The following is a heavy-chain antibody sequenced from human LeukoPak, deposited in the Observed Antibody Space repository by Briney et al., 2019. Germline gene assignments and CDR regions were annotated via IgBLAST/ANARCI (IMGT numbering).Heavy chain of an antibody. CDR2: ISGSGGST. CDR3: ANPPRRDGYNSGY. CDR1: GFTFSSYA. V-gene: IGHV3-23*01. J-gene: IGHJ4*02. Sequence: GGSLRLSCAASGFTFSSYAMSWVRQAPGKGLEWVSAISGSGGSTYYADSVKGRFTISRDNSKNTLYLQMNSLRAEDTAVYYCANPPRRDGYNSGYWGRGTLVTVSS. D-gene: IGHD5-24*01.